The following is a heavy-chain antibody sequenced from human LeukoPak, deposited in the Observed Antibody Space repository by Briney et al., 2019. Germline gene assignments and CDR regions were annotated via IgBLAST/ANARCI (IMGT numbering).Heavy chain of an antibody. CDR3: ARDRAPKTVTSEVDAFDI. D-gene: IGHD4-17*01. CDR2: INAGNGNT. CDR1: GYTFTSYG. Sequence: ASVKVSCKGSGYTFTSYGISWVRQAPGQRLEWMGWINAGNGNTKYSQEFQGRVTITRDISASTAYMELSSLRSEDMAVYYCARDRAPKTVTSEVDAFDIWGQGTMVTVSS. J-gene: IGHJ3*02. V-gene: IGHV1-3*03.